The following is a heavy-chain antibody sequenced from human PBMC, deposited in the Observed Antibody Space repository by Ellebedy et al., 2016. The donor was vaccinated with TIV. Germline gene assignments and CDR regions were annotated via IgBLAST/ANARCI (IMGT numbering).Heavy chain of an antibody. V-gene: IGHV3-72*01. J-gene: IGHJ4*02. Sequence: PGGSLRLSCAASGFTFINSAMSWVRQAPGKGLEWFARTRNKLSGYTIEYDASVKGRFTISRDDSKSSMYLQMNNLKIEDTDVYYCAGCSPGNICENWGQGTLVTVSS. CDR2: TRNKLSGYTI. CDR3: AGCSPGNICEN. D-gene: IGHD2-15*01. CDR1: GFTFINSA.